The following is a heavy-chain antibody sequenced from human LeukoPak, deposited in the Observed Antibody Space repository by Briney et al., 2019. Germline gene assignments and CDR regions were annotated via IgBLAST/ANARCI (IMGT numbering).Heavy chain of an antibody. Sequence: GGSLRLSCAASGFTFSSYSMNWVRQAPGKGLEWVSYISSSSSTIYYADSVKGRFTISRDNAKNSLYLQMNSLRAEDTAVYYCAKMGSERWLQGYYFDYWGQGTLVTVSP. D-gene: IGHD5-24*01. J-gene: IGHJ4*02. CDR3: AKMGSERWLQGYYFDY. V-gene: IGHV3-48*01. CDR1: GFTFSSYS. CDR2: ISSSSSTI.